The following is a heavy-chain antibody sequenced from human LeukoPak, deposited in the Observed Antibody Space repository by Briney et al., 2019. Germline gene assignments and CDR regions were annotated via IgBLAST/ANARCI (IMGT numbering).Heavy chain of an antibody. CDR2: ISSSSSYI. CDR1: GFTFSSYS. J-gene: IGHJ6*03. V-gene: IGHV3-21*01. Sequence: GGSLRLSCAASGFTFSSYSMNWVRQAPGKGLEWVSSISSSSSYIYYADSVKGRFTISRDNAKNSLYLQMNSLRAEDTAVYYCAKDQGGTLYYYYYMDVWGKGTTVTVSS. D-gene: IGHD3-16*01. CDR3: AKDQGGTLYYYYYMDV.